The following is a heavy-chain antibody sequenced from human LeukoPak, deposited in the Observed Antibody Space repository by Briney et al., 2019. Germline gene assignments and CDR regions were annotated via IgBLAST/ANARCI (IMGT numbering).Heavy chain of an antibody. J-gene: IGHJ3*02. CDR2: MNPNSGNT. Sequence: EASVKVSCKASGYTFTSYDINWVRQVTGQGFEWMGWMNPNSGNTGYVQKFKGRVTMTRDTSIGTAYMELSSLRSDDTAVYYCARDLGQYDNKAFDIWGQGTMVTVSS. D-gene: IGHD3-22*01. CDR1: GYTFTSYD. CDR3: ARDLGQYDNKAFDI. V-gene: IGHV1-8*01.